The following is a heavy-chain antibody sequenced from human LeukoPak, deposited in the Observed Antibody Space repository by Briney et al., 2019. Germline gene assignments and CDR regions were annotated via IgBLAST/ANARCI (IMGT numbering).Heavy chain of an antibody. Sequence: ASVKVSCKASGYTFTSYGISWVRQAPGQGLEWMGWISAYNGNTNYAQKLQGRVTMTTDTSTSTAYMELRSLRSDDTAVYYCARWGGYGSGSFPAYFDYWGQGTLVTVSS. V-gene: IGHV1-18*04. CDR1: GYTFTSYG. CDR3: ARWGGYGSGSFPAYFDY. CDR2: ISAYNGNT. J-gene: IGHJ4*02. D-gene: IGHD3-10*01.